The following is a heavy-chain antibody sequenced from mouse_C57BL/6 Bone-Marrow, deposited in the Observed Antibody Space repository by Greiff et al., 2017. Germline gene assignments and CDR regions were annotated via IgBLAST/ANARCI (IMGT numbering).Heavy chain of an antibody. CDR2: IYPRSGNT. V-gene: IGHV1-81*01. J-gene: IGHJ1*03. Sequence: QVQLKESGAELARPGASVKLSCKASGYTFTSYGISWVKQRTGQGLEWIGEIYPRSGNTYYNEKFKGKATLTADKSSSTAYMELRSLTSEDSAVYFCAREWEIYYEGWYFDVWGTGTTVTVSS. D-gene: IGHD2-4*01. CDR3: AREWEIYYEGWYFDV. CDR1: GYTFTSYG.